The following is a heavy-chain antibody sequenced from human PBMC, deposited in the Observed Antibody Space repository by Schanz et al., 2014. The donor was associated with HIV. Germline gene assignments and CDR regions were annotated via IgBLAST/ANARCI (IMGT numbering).Heavy chain of an antibody. J-gene: IGHJ5*02. CDR1: GYTFTTYG. Sequence: QIQLVQSGAEVKKPGASVKVSCRASGYTFTTYGITWVRQAPGQGLEWMGWINPNSGGTNSAQKFQGRVTLTRNTSISTAYMELSSLTSEDTAVYYCAKGMVRGAPSWFDPWGQGTLVTVSP. V-gene: IGHV1-8*02. CDR3: AKGMVRGAPSWFDP. CDR2: INPNSGGT. D-gene: IGHD3-10*01.